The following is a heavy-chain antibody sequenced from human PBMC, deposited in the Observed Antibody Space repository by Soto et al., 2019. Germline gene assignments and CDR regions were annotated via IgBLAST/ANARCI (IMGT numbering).Heavy chain of an antibody. V-gene: IGHV1-3*01. Sequence: ASVKVSCKASGYTFTSYAMHWVRQAPGQRLEWMGWINAGNGNTKYSQKFQGRVTITRDTSASTAYMELSSLRSEDTAVYYCARGPSGVPAANVFDYWGQGTLVTVS. J-gene: IGHJ4*02. D-gene: IGHD2-2*01. CDR2: INAGNGNT. CDR3: ARGPSGVPAANVFDY. CDR1: GYTFTSYA.